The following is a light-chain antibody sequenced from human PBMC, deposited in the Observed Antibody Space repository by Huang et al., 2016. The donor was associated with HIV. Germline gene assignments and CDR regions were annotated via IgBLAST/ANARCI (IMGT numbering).Light chain of an antibody. J-gene: IGKJ1*01. V-gene: IGKV3-15*01. CDR3: QQYNNWPPWT. CDR2: SAS. Sequence: EIVMTQSPATLSVSPGERATLSCRASQSVSSNLAWYQQEPGQAPRLLIYSASARATGIPVRFSGSGSGTEFTLTISSLQSEDFAVYYCQQYNNWPPWTFGQGTKVEIK. CDR1: QSVSSN.